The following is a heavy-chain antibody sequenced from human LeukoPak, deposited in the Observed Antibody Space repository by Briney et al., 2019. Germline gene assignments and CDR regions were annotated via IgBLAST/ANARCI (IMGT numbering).Heavy chain of an antibody. CDR3: AREVGATQYAFDI. D-gene: IGHD1-26*01. J-gene: IGHJ3*02. CDR2: INPSGGST. Sequence: ASVKVSCKASGYTFTSYYMHWVRQAPGQGLEWMGIINPSGGSTSYAQKFQGRVTMTRDMSTSTVYMELSSLRSEDTAVYYCAREVGATQYAFDIWGQGTMVTVSS. CDR1: GYTFTSYY. V-gene: IGHV1-46*01.